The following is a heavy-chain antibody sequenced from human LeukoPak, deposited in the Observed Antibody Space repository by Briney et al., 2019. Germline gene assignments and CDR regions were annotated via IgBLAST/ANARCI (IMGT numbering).Heavy chain of an antibody. CDR3: ARDRSSGYYYDAFDI. CDR1: GGSISSYY. Sequence: PSETLSLTCTVSGGSISSYYWSWIRQHPGKGLEWIGYIYYSGSTYYNPSLKSRVTISVDTSKNQFSLKLSSVTAADTAVYYCARDRSSGYYYDAFDIWGQGTMVTVSS. CDR2: IYYSGST. J-gene: IGHJ3*02. V-gene: IGHV4-59*06. D-gene: IGHD3-22*01.